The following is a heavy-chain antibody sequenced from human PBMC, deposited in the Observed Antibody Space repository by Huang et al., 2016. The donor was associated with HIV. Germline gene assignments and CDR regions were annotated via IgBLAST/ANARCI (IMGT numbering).Heavy chain of an antibody. J-gene: IGHJ3*02. V-gene: IGHV1-46*03. CDR1: GNAFTSFH. CDR2: IIAGGGST. Sequence: QVHLVQSGAEVREPGASVKVSCRPSGNAFTSFHVHWGRQATGQGLEGSGKIIAGGGSTTYAEKFQGRISMTRDRSTGTIFLELRSLRSEDTAMYYCARVQPPHGRNPLDIWGRGTLITVSS. CDR3: ARVQPPHGRNPLDI.